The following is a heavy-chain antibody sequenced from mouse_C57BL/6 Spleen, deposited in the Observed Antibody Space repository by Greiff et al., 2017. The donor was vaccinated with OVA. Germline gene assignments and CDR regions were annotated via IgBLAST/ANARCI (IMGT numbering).Heavy chain of an antibody. CDR2: ISSGGDYI. CDR1: GFTFSSYA. V-gene: IGHV5-9-1*02. Sequence: EVHLVESGEGLVKPGGSLKLSCAASGFTFSSYAMSWVRQTPEKRLEWVAYISSGGDYIYYADTVKGRFTISRDNARNTLYLQMSSLKSEDTAMYYCTRGAYGSSDYYAMDYWGQGTSVTVSS. J-gene: IGHJ4*01. D-gene: IGHD1-1*01. CDR3: TRGAYGSSDYYAMDY.